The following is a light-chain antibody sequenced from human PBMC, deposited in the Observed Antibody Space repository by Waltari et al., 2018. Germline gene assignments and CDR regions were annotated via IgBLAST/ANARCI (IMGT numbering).Light chain of an antibody. CDR2: DVS. J-gene: IGLJ2*01. V-gene: IGLV2-11*01. CDR3: CSYAGSYTFI. CDR1: SSDVGGYNY. Sequence: QSALTQPRSVSGSPGQSVTISCTGTSSDVGGYNYLSWYQQHPGKAPNLLIYDVSKRPSGVPDRVSGSKSGNTASLTISGLQADDEADYYCCSYAGSYTFIFGGGTELTVL.